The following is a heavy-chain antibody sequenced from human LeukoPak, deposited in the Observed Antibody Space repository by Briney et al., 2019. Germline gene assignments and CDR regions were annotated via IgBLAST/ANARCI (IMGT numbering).Heavy chain of an antibody. CDR2: INPNSGGT. CDR1: GYTFTGYY. CDR3: ARDLPHYYDSSGRDY. J-gene: IGHJ4*02. D-gene: IGHD3-22*01. Sequence: ASVKVSCKASGYTFTGYYMHWVRQAPGQGLKWMGRINPNSGGTNYAQKFQGRVTMTRDTSISTAYMELSRLRSDDTAVYYCARDLPHYYDSSGRDYWGQGTLVTVSS. V-gene: IGHV1-2*06.